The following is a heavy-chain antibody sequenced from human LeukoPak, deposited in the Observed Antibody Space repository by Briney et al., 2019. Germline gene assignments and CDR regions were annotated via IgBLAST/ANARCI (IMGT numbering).Heavy chain of an antibody. CDR1: GGSISSSSYY. Sequence: SETLSLTCTVSGGSISSSSYYWGWIRQSPGKGLEWIGSIYYSGSTYYNPSLKSRVTISVDTSKNQFSLKLSSVTAADTAVYYCAGGPQKGYCSSTSCYFDAFDIWGQGTMVTVSS. J-gene: IGHJ3*02. CDR3: AGGPQKGYCSSTSCYFDAFDI. D-gene: IGHD2-2*01. CDR2: IYYSGST. V-gene: IGHV4-39*01.